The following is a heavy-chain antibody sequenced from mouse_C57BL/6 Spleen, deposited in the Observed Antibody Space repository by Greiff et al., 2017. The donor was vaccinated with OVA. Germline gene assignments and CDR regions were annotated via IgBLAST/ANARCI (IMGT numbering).Heavy chain of an antibody. J-gene: IGHJ4*01. D-gene: IGHD6-1*01. CDR2: ISSGSSTI. CDR1: GFTFSDYG. V-gene: IGHV5-17*01. CDR3: AASGGGYYALDY. Sequence: DVHLVESGGGLVKPGGSLKLSCAASGFTFSDYGMHWVRQAPEKGLEWVAYISSGSSTIYYADTVKGRFTISRDNAKNTLFLQMTSLRSEDTAMYYCAASGGGYYALDYWGQGTSVTVSA.